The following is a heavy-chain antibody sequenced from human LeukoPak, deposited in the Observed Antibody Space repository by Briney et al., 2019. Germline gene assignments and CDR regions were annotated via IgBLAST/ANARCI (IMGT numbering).Heavy chain of an antibody. CDR3: AAQPRYNWNDAGWFDP. D-gene: IGHD1-1*01. CDR2: IYPGDSDT. V-gene: IGHV5-51*01. Sequence: GESLKISCKGSGYSLTSYWIGWVRQMPGKGLEWMGIIYPGDSDTRYSPSFQGQVTISADKSISTAYLQWSSLKASDTAMYYCAAQPRYNWNDAGWFDPWGQGTLVTVSS. J-gene: IGHJ5*02. CDR1: GYSLTSYW.